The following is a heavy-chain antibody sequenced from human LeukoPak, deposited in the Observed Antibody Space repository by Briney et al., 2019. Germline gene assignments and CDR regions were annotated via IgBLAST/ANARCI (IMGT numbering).Heavy chain of an antibody. D-gene: IGHD3-10*01. CDR1: GGSISSSSYY. J-gene: IGHJ6*03. V-gene: IGHV4-30-4*08. CDR3: AREGYGSGTKTRGNYYYYYMDV. Sequence: PSETLSLTCTVSGGSISSSSYYWSWIRQPPGKGLEWIGYIYYSGSTYYNPSLKSRVTISVDTSKNQFSLKLSSVTAADTAVYYCAREGYGSGTKTRGNYYYYYMDVWGKGTTVTVSS. CDR2: IYYSGST.